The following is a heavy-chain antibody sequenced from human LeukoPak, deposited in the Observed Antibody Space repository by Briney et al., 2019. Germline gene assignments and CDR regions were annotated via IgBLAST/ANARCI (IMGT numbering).Heavy chain of an antibody. CDR2: IYYSGRT. V-gene: IGHV4-59*08. Sequence: PSETLSLTCTVSGGSIRNDYWSWIRQPPGKGLEWIGYIYYSGRTNYNPSLKSRVTISVDTSKNQFSLKLSSVTAADTAVYYCARHRSIAVDYWGQGTLVTVSS. CDR3: ARHRSIAVDY. CDR1: GGSIRNDY. J-gene: IGHJ4*02. D-gene: IGHD6-6*01.